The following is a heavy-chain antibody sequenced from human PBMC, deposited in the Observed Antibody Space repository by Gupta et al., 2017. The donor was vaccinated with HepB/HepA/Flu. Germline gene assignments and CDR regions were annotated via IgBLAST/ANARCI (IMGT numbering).Heavy chain of an antibody. Sequence: EVQLVESGGGLVKPGGSLRLSCAASGFTFSSYSMNWFRQAPGKGLELVSSISSSSSYIYYADSVKGRFTISRDNAKNSLYLQMNSLRAEDTAVYYCARDAPSCYFDYWGQGTLVTVSS. J-gene: IGHJ4*02. CDR3: ARDAPSCYFDY. CDR2: ISSSSSYI. V-gene: IGHV3-21*01. CDR1: GFTFSSYS. D-gene: IGHD2-2*01.